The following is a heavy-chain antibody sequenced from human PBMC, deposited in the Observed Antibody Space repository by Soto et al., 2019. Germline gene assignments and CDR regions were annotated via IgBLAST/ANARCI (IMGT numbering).Heavy chain of an antibody. CDR2: IIPILGIA. J-gene: IGHJ4*02. V-gene: IGHV1-69*08. D-gene: IGHD2-2*01. CDR3: ARDSRATGWTTGDY. CDR1: GGTFSSYT. Sequence: QVQLVQSGAEVKKPGSSVKVSCKASGGTFSSYTISWVRQAPGHGLEWMGRIIPILGIANYAQKFQGRVTITADKSTSTAYMELSSLRSEDTAVYYCARDSRATGWTTGDYWGQGTLVTVSS.